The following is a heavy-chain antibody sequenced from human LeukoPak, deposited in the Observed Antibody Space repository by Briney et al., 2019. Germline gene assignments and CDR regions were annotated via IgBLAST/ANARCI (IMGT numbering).Heavy chain of an antibody. CDR3: ARLSSGCLFDY. D-gene: IGHD1-26*01. J-gene: IGHJ4*02. Sequence: SETLSLTCTVSGGSINSYYWSWIRQPPGKGLEWIGYIYTSGSTNYNPSLKSRVTISVDTSKNQFSLKLSSVTAADTAVYYCARLSSGCLFDYWGQGTLVTVSS. CDR2: IYTSGST. V-gene: IGHV4-4*09. CDR1: GGSINSYY.